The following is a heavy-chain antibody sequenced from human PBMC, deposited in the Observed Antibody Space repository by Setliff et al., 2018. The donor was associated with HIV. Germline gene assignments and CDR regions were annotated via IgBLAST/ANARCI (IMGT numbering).Heavy chain of an antibody. CDR1: GGSISSGSYY. Sequence: SETLSLTCTVSGGSISSGSYYWSWIRQPAGKGLEWIGRIYTSGSTKYNPSLKSRVTISVDTSNNQFSLKLSSVTAADTAVYYCARGFRSGRIFGIDYWGQGTLVTVSS. V-gene: IGHV4-61*02. J-gene: IGHJ4*02. D-gene: IGHD3-3*01. CDR2: IYTSGST. CDR3: ARGFRSGRIFGIDY.